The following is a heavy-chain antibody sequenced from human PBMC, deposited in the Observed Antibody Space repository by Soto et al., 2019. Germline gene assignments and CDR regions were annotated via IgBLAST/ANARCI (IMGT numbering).Heavy chain of an antibody. CDR2: ISSSSSTI. D-gene: IGHD3-16*01. Sequence: GGSLRLSCAASGVTFSSSSVNWVRQAPGRGLEWVSYISSSSSTIYYADSVKGRFTISRDNANNSLYLQMNSLRDEDTAVYYCAREGDDYSWFNYLDYWGQGTQVTVSS. V-gene: IGHV3-48*02. CDR3: AREGDDYSWFNYLDY. J-gene: IGHJ4*02. CDR1: GVTFSSSS.